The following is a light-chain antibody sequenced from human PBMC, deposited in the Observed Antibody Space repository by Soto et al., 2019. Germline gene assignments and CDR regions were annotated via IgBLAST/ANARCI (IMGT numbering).Light chain of an antibody. CDR1: QGIGVY. CDR2: AAS. Sequence: DIQMTQSPSSLSASLGDRVTITCRASQGIGVYLAWFQQKPGNVPKLLIYAASTLQSGVPSRFSCSGSGTDFTLTINSLQPEDVATYYCQKYNSAPLTFGGGTKVEIK. V-gene: IGKV1-27*01. J-gene: IGKJ4*01. CDR3: QKYNSAPLT.